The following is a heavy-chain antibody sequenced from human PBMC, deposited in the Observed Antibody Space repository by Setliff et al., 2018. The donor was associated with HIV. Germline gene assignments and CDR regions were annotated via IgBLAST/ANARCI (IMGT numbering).Heavy chain of an antibody. CDR3: ARYSPRGYTLTGPY. Sequence: SETLSLTCTVSGGSIRSDYWSWIRQPPGKGLEWIGYIYYSGSTKHNPSLKSRVTISLDTSKNQFPLKLTSVTAADTAVYYCARYSPRGYTLTGPYWGQGTLVTVSS. CDR2: IYYSGST. V-gene: IGHV4-59*01. J-gene: IGHJ4*02. D-gene: IGHD6-25*01. CDR1: GGSIRSDY.